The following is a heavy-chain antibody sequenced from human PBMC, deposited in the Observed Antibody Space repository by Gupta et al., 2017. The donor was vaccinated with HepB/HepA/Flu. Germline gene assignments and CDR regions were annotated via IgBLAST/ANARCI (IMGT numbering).Heavy chain of an antibody. Sequence: QVQLVQSGVEVKKPGASVKVSCKASGYTFTSYGIQWVRQAPGQGLEWIGWISAYNGNTKYAQKVQDRVTMTADTSTGTAYMELRSLTSDDTAVYYCVRDRGHVYYDDSSVYYDIWGQGTRVTVSS. CDR3: VRDRGHVYYDDSSVYYDI. J-gene: IGHJ4*02. V-gene: IGHV1-18*01. CDR1: GYTFTSYG. D-gene: IGHD3-22*01. CDR2: ISAYNGNT.